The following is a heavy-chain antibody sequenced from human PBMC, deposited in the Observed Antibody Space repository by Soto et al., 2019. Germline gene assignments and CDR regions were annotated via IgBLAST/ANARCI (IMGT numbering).Heavy chain of an antibody. CDR3: VRIQLGYDAFDI. J-gene: IGHJ3*02. Sequence: EVQLVESGGGLVKPGGSLRLSCVASGFTFSSYSMNWVRQSPGKGLEWVSSISSSSSYIYYADSVKGRFTISRDNAKNSLYMQMNSLRAEDTAEYYCVRIQLGYDAFDIWGQGTMVTVSS. CDR1: GFTFSSYS. V-gene: IGHV3-21*01. CDR2: ISSSSSYI. D-gene: IGHD6-6*01.